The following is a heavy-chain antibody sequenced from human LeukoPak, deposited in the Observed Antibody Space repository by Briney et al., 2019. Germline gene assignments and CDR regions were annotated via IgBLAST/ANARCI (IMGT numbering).Heavy chain of an antibody. CDR1: GGSISSYY. D-gene: IGHD4-17*01. CDR2: IYYSGST. J-gene: IGHJ4*02. V-gene: IGHV4-59*01. Sequence: PSETLSLTCTVSGGSISSYYWSWIRQPPGKGLEWIGYIYYSGSTNYNPSLKSRVTISVDTSKNQFSLKLSSVTAADTAVYYCARLEGVDYGEIDYWGQGTLVTVSS. CDR3: ARLEGVDYGEIDY.